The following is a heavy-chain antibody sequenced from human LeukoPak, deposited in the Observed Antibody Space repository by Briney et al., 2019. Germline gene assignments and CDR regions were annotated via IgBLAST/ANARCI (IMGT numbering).Heavy chain of an antibody. Sequence: SETLSLTCAVYGGSFSGYYWSWIRQPSGKGLEWIGEINHSGSTNYNPSLKSRVTISVDTSKNQFSLKLSSVTAADTAVYYCARRAGITMVRGVITRIDYWGQGTLVTVSS. V-gene: IGHV4-34*01. CDR3: ARRAGITMVRGVITRIDY. J-gene: IGHJ4*02. CDR2: INHSGST. D-gene: IGHD3-10*01. CDR1: GGSFSGYY.